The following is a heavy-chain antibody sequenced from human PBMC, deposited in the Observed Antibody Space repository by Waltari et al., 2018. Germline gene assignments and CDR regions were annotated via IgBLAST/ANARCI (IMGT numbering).Heavy chain of an antibody. CDR1: GGSISSSSYY. Sequence: QLQLQESGPGLVKPSETLSLTCTVSGGSISSSSYYWGWIRQPPGKGLEWIGSIYYSWSTYYNPSLKSRVTISVDTSKNQFSLKLSSVTAADTAVYYCASANLEANAFDIWGQGTMVTVSS. CDR2: IYYSWST. CDR3: ASANLEANAFDI. J-gene: IGHJ3*02. D-gene: IGHD1-1*01. V-gene: IGHV4-39*01.